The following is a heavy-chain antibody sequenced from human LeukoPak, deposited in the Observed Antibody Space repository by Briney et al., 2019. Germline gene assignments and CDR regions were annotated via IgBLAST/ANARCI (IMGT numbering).Heavy chain of an antibody. J-gene: IGHJ4*02. Sequence: HGASVKVSCKASGYTFNAYYIHWVREAPGQGLEWVGRVNCNWGDTKYAQKFQGRVTMTRDTSIRTAYMELSSLRSDDTAVYYCASHSHYYGSGDDYWGQGTLVTVSS. CDR3: ASHSHYYGSGDDY. D-gene: IGHD3-10*01. CDR2: VNCNWGDT. CDR1: GYTFNAYY. V-gene: IGHV1-2*06.